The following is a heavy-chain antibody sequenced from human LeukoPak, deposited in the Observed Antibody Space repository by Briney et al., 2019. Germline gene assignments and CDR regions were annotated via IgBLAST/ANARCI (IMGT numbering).Heavy chain of an antibody. J-gene: IGHJ5*02. Sequence: ASVKVSCKASGYTFTSYDINWVRQATGQGLEWMGWMNPNSGNTGYAQKFQGRVTMTRNTSISTANMELSSLRSEDTAVYYCARGVRIAAAGGDWFDPWGLGTLVTVSS. D-gene: IGHD6-13*01. CDR1: GYTFTSYD. CDR2: MNPNSGNT. CDR3: ARGVRIAAAGGDWFDP. V-gene: IGHV1-8*01.